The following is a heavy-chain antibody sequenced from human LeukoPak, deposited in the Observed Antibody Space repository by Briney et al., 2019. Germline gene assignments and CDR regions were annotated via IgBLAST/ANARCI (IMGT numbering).Heavy chain of an antibody. V-gene: IGHV1-18*01. Sequence: GASVKVSCKASGFSFTNYGFSWVRQAPGQGLERMGWISAYNGNTNYAQKLQGRVTMTTDTSTSTAYMELRSLRSDDTAVYYCARENDAFDIWGQGTMVTVSS. CDR2: ISAYNGNT. CDR3: ARENDAFDI. CDR1: GFSFTNYG. J-gene: IGHJ3*02.